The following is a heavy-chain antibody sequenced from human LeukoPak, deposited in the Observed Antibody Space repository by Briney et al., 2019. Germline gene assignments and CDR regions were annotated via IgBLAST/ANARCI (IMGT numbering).Heavy chain of an antibody. Sequence: GGSLRLSCAASGFTFSTYALSWVRQAPGKGLEWVSTISGSGAIIYYADSVKGRFTISRDNSQNTVYLQMSSLRAVDTAVYYCTKEGQLGHCSSTSCYTDYWGQGTLVTVSS. V-gene: IGHV3-23*01. CDR1: GFTFSTYA. CDR3: TKEGQLGHCSSTSCYTDY. CDR2: ISGSGAII. J-gene: IGHJ4*02. D-gene: IGHD2-2*01.